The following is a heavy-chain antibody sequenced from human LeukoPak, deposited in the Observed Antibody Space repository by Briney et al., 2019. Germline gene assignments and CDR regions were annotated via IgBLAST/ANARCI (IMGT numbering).Heavy chain of an antibody. CDR3: ARLPRRYYYDSTSMDV. Sequence: PSETLSLTCAVYGGSFSGYHWSWIRQPPGKGLEWIGEINHSGSTNYNPSLKSRVTISVDTSKNQFSLKLSSVTAADTAVYYCARLPRRYYYDSTSMDVWGQGTTVTVSS. CDR2: INHSGST. CDR1: GGSFSGYH. J-gene: IGHJ6*02. V-gene: IGHV4-34*01. D-gene: IGHD3-22*01.